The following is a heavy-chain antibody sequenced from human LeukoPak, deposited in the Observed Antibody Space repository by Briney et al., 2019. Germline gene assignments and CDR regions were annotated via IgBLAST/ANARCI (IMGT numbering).Heavy chain of an antibody. V-gene: IGHV3-7*01. CDR1: GFTLSTYW. CDR2: IKQDGSEK. J-gene: IGHJ4*02. Sequence: PGGSLRLSCTASGFTLSTYWMTWVRQAPGKGLEWVANIKQDGSEKYYVDSVKGRFTISRDNAKNSLYLQMSSLRAEDTAVYYCASTQSFDYWGQGTLVTVSS. CDR3: ASTQSFDY.